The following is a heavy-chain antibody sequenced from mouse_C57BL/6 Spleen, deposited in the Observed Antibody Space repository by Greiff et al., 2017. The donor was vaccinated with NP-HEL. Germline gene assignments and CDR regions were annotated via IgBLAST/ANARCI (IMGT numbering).Heavy chain of an antibody. CDR1: GYSITSGYY. CDR3: ARDSSGLAWFAY. Sequence: EVKLMESGPGLVKPSQSLSLTCSVTGYSITSGYYWNWIRQFPGNKLEWMGYISYDGSNNYNPSLKNRISITRDTSKNQFFLKLNSVTTEDTATYYCARDSSGLAWFAYWGQGTLVTVSA. V-gene: IGHV3-6*01. J-gene: IGHJ3*01. D-gene: IGHD3-2*02. CDR2: ISYDGSN.